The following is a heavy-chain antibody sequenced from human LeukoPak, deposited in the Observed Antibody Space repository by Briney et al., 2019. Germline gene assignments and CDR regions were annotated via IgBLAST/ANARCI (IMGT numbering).Heavy chain of an antibody. D-gene: IGHD6-6*01. CDR2: ISSDGSST. J-gene: IGHJ4*02. Sequence: GGSLRLSCAASGFTFRNHWMHWVRQTPGKGLVWVSRISSDGSSTTYADSVKGRFTISRDNAKNTLYLQMNNLRAEDTAMYYCARDRRVTGRPDIDYWGQGTLVIVSS. CDR1: GFTFRNHW. V-gene: IGHV3-74*03. CDR3: ARDRRVTGRPDIDY.